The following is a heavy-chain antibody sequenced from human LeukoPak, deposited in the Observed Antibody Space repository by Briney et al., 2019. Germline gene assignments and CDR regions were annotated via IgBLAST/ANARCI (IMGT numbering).Heavy chain of an antibody. CDR2: VNTDGRTT. CDR3: SMDLSGAHDY. D-gene: IGHD2-2*03. CDR1: GFTFSSYW. Sequence: GGSLRLSCAASGFTFSSYWMHWVRQAPGKGLVWVSRVNTDGRTTNYADSVRGRFTNSRDNAENTLYLQMNSLRVEDTAVYYCSMDLSGAHDYWGQGSVVTVSS. J-gene: IGHJ4*02. V-gene: IGHV3-74*01.